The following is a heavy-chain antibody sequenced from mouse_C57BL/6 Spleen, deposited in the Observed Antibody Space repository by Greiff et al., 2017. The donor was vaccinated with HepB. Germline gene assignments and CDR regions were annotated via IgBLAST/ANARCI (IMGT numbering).Heavy chain of an antibody. CDR1: GYTFTDYY. D-gene: IGHD1-1*01. J-gene: IGHJ3*01. CDR3: ARREDYGSPFAY. V-gene: IGHV1-26*01. Sequence: VQLQQSGPELVKPGASVKISCKASGYTFTDYYMNWVKQSHGKSLEWIGDINPNNGGTSYNQKFKGKATLTVDKSSSTAYMELRSLTSEDSAVYYCARREDYGSPFAYWGQGTLVTVSA. CDR2: INPNNGGT.